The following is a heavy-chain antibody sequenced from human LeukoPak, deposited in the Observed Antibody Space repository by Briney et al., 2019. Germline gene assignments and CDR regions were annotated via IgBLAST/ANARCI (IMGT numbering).Heavy chain of an antibody. CDR2: IYPGDSDT. CDR3: ARGPPRRGIVVVGLNNWFDP. D-gene: IGHD2-2*01. V-gene: IGHV5-51*01. Sequence: GESLKISCKGSGYSFTSYWIGWVRQMPGKGLEWMGIIYPGDSDTRYSPSFQGQVTISADKSISTAYLQWSSLKASDTAMYYCARGPPRRGIVVVGLNNWFDPWGQGILVTVSS. CDR1: GYSFTSYW. J-gene: IGHJ5*02.